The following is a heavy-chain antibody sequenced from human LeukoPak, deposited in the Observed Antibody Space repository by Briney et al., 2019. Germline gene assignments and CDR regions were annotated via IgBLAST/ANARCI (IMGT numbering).Heavy chain of an antibody. D-gene: IGHD2-8*02. CDR1: GFIFSTYW. Sequence: GGSLRLSCAASGFIFSTYWMHWVRQVPGKGLVRVSRINYDVSGTFYGDSVKGRFTISRDNARNTVYLQMNSLRVEDTAVYYCARDLVGLTGDYWGQGTLVTVSS. CDR3: ARDLVGLTGDY. V-gene: IGHV3-74*01. J-gene: IGHJ4*02. CDR2: INYDVSGT.